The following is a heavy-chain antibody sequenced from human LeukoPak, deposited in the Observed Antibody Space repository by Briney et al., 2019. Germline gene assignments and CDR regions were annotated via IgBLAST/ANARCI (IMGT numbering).Heavy chain of an antibody. V-gene: IGHV3-21*01. CDR1: GFTFSSYS. CDR2: ISSSSSYI. Sequence: GGSLRLSCAASGFTFSSYSMNWVRQAPGKGLEWVSSISSSSSYIYYADSVKGRFTISRDNAKNSLYLQMNSLRAEDTAVYYCARSTTTVTPFDYWGQGTLVTVSS. D-gene: IGHD4-17*01. J-gene: IGHJ4*02. CDR3: ARSTTTVTPFDY.